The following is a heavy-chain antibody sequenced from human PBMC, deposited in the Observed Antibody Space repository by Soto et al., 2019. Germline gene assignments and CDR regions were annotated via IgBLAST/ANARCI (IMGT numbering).Heavy chain of an antibody. V-gene: IGHV3-66*01. CDR1: GFAVSSTY. CDR3: ARDGYLRYFDWLTNNWFDP. Sequence: GGSLDLSFAASGFAVSSTYFYWVGRAPGRGLEWVSVIYSGGTTYYAASVGGRFTISRDNAKNSLYLQMNSLRAEDTAVYYCARDGYLRYFDWLTNNWFDPWGQGTLVTVSS. CDR2: IYSGGTT. J-gene: IGHJ5*02. D-gene: IGHD3-9*01.